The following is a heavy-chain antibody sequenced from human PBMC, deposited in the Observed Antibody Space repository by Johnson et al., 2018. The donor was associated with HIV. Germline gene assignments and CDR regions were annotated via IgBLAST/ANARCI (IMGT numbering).Heavy chain of an antibody. J-gene: IGHJ3*02. CDR2: ISYDGSNE. CDR1: GFTFFSYG. CDR3: AKEGWAAAQEGWGAFDI. Sequence: QVQLVESGGGVVQPGRSLRLSCVASGFTFFSYGMHWVRQAPGKGLEWVAVISYDGSNEYYADSVKGRFTISRDNAKNSLYLQMNSLRAEDTAVYYCAKEGWAAAQEGWGAFDIWGQGTMVTVSS. D-gene: IGHD6-13*01. V-gene: IGHV3-30*18.